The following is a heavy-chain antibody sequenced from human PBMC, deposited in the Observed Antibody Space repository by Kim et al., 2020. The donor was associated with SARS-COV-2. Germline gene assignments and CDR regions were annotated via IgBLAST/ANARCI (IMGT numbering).Heavy chain of an antibody. J-gene: IGHJ4*02. Sequence: GGSLRLSCEASGVSFGGRTRNWVCQAPGKGLEWIAFMGTSPSRTYYADSVKGRFTISRDNAENSLFLQMNSLRDEDSAVYYCARDAGEYDYVIEGAGYFDAWGQGTVVTVSS. CDR2: MGTSPSRT. CDR3: ARDAGEYDYVIEGAGYFDA. CDR1: GVSFGGRT. V-gene: IGHV3-48*02. D-gene: IGHD3-10*02.